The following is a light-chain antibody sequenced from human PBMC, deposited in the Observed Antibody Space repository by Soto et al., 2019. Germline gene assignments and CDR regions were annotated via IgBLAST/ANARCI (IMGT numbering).Light chain of an antibody. Sequence: QSALTQPASVSGSPGQSITISCTGTSSDVGGYNYVSWYQQHPGKAPKLMIYDVSNRPSGVSNRFSGSKSGNTASLTISGLXAEDEADYYCSSYTSSSTPVVFGTGTKLTVL. V-gene: IGLV2-14*01. CDR3: SSYTSSSTPVV. CDR1: SSDVGGYNY. CDR2: DVS. J-gene: IGLJ1*01.